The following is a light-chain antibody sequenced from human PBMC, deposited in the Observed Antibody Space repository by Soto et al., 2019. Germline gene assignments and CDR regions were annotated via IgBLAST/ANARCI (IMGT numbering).Light chain of an antibody. V-gene: IGKV3-15*01. CDR3: QQYNNWPYT. CDR2: AAS. J-gene: IGKJ2*01. CDR1: QSVSRN. Sequence: EIVMTQSPATLSVSPGERATLSCRASQSVSRNLAWYQQKPGQAPRLLIYAASTRATGIPARFSGSGSGTEFTLTISSLQSEDFAVYYCQQYNNWPYTFCQGTKLEIK.